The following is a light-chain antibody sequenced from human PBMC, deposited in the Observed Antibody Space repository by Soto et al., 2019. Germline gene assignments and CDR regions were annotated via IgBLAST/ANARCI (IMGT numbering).Light chain of an antibody. CDR1: QSVSSN. CDR2: GAS. Sequence: EKALTQSPVTLSLSPGERATLSCRASQSVSSNLAWYQQRPGQAPRLLIYGASTRASGVPDRFSGSGSGTEFILTISSLKSEDSAVYYCQQYDVWPALTFGGGTKVDIK. V-gene: IGKV3-15*01. CDR3: QQYDVWPALT. J-gene: IGKJ4*01.